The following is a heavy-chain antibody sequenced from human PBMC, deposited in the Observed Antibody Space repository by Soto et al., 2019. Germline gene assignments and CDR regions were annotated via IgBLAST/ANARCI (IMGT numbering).Heavy chain of an antibody. CDR1: GFTFSNAW. D-gene: IGHD3-10*01. Sequence: EVQLVESGGGLVKPGGSLRLSCAASGFTFSNAWMSWVRQAPGKGLEWVGRIKSKTDGGTTDYAAPVKGRFTISRDDSKTPLYLQMNSLKTEDTAVYYCTTAVYYYGSGSYGTLFDYWGQGTLVTVSS. CDR3: TTAVYYYGSGSYGTLFDY. V-gene: IGHV3-15*01. CDR2: IKSKTDGGTT. J-gene: IGHJ4*02.